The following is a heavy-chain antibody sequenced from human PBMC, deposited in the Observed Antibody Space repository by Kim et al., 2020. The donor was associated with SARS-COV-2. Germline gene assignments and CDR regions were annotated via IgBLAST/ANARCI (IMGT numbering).Heavy chain of an antibody. D-gene: IGHD3-9*01. CDR3: ARDLPSDILTGYCLDY. CDR2: ISYDGSNK. CDR1: GFTFSSYA. V-gene: IGHV3-30*04. J-gene: IGHJ4*02. Sequence: GGSLRLSCAASGFTFSSYAMHWVRQAPGKGLEWVAVISYDGSNKYYVDSVKGRFTISRDNSKNTLYLQMNSLRAEDTAVYYCARDLPSDILTGYCLDYWGQGTLVTVSS.